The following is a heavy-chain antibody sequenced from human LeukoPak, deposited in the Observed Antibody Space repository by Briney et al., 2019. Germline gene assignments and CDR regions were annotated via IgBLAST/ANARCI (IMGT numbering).Heavy chain of an antibody. CDR2: ISGSGVAT. D-gene: IGHD3-10*01. V-gene: IGHV3-23*01. CDR3: ARWPYYYASVTSGS. Sequence: PGRSLRLSCAASGFTFSSYGMHWVRQAPGKGLEWVSAISGSGVATYYADSVKGRFTISRDNSNNTLCLQMNSLRAEDTAVYYCARWPYYYASVTSGSWGQGTLVTVSS. J-gene: IGHJ5*02. CDR1: GFTFSSYG.